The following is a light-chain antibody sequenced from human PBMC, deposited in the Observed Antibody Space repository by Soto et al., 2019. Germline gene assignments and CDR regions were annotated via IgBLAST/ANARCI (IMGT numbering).Light chain of an antibody. V-gene: IGLV2-11*01. Sequence: QSALTQPRSVSGSPGQSVTISCTGTSSDVGGYNFVSWYQQYPGKAPKLIIYDVSKWPSGVPDRFSGSKSGNTASLTISGLQAEDEADYYCCSYAGSYTLWVLGGGTKLTVL. CDR2: DVS. CDR3: CSYAGSYTLWV. CDR1: SSDVGGYNF. J-gene: IGLJ3*02.